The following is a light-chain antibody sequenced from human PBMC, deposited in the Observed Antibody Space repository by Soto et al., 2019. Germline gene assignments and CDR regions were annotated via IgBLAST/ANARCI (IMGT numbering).Light chain of an antibody. CDR2: LAS. CDR1: QSVSSN. CDR3: QRYNNWPRT. Sequence: EIVMTQSPATLSVSPGERATLSCRASQSVSSNLAWYQQKPGQAPRLLIYLASSRATGIPARFSGSGSGTEFTLTISSLQSEDFAVYYCQRYNNWPRTFGQGTKVEIK. J-gene: IGKJ1*01. V-gene: IGKV3-15*01.